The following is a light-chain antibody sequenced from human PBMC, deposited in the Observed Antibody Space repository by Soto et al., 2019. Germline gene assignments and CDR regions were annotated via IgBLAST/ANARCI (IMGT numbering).Light chain of an antibody. V-gene: IGLV2-11*01. Sequence: QSVLTQPRSVSGSPGQSVTISCTGTSGDVGGYDYVSWYQQHPGIAPKLIIYDVSERPSGVPARFSGSKSGNTASLTISGLHTEDEADYYCCSYAGSDTYVVFGGGTKLTVL. CDR2: DVS. J-gene: IGLJ2*01. CDR1: SGDVGGYDY. CDR3: CSYAGSDTYVV.